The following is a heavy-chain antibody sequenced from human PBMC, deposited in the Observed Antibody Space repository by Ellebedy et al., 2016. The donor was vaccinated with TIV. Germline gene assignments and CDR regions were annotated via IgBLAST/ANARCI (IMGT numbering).Heavy chain of an antibody. J-gene: IGHJ6*02. CDR3: ARDRVGRYFDWAETHYGMDV. CDR2: ISSSSTTI. D-gene: IGHD3-9*01. CDR1: GFSFSSYN. V-gene: IGHV3-48*02. Sequence: GESLKISCAASGFSFSSYNMNWVRQAPGKGLEWISHISSSSTTIYYADSVKGRFTISRDNAKNSLYLQMNSLRDEDTALYYCARDRVGRYFDWAETHYGMDVWGQGTTVTVSS.